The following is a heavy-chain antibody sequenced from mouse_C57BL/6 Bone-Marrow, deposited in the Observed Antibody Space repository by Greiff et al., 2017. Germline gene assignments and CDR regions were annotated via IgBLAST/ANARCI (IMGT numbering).Heavy chain of an antibody. CDR2: IYPRSGNT. D-gene: IGHD2-3*01. J-gene: IGHJ3*01. CDR1: GYIFTSYG. V-gene: IGHV1-81*01. CDR3: ARDDDCYGFAY. Sequence: VQLQQSGAELARPGASVKLSCKASGYIFTSYGISWVKQRTGQGLEWIGEIYPRSGNTYYNEKFKGKATLTADKSSSTAYMELRSLTSEDAAVYFCARDDDCYGFAYWGQGTLVTVSA.